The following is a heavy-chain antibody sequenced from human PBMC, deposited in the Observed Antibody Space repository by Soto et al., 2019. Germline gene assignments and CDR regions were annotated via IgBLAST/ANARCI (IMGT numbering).Heavy chain of an antibody. CDR2: IYYSGST. J-gene: IGHJ4*02. CDR1: GGSISSSSYY. D-gene: IGHD6-19*01. CDR3: ARHSRRPRAVAAPPPFDY. Sequence: QLQLQESGPGLVKPSETLSLTCTVSGGSISSSSYYWGWIRQPPGKGLDWIGSIYYSGSTYYNPSLKSRVTISVDTSKNQFSLKLSSVTAADTAVYYCARHSRRPRAVAAPPPFDYWGQGTLVTVSS. V-gene: IGHV4-39*01.